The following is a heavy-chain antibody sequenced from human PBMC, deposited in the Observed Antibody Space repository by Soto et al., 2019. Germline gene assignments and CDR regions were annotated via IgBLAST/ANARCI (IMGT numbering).Heavy chain of an antibody. CDR3: ARDSSGSSPTFDY. D-gene: IGHD1-26*01. Sequence: QVQLQESGPGLVKPSQTLSLTCTVSGGSISCGGYYWSWIRQHPGKGLEWIGYIYYSGNTYYNPSLKSRVTISVDTSKNQFSLKLSSVTAADTAVYYCARDSSGSSPTFDYWGQGTLVTVSS. V-gene: IGHV4-31*03. CDR2: IYYSGNT. CDR1: GGSISCGGYY. J-gene: IGHJ4*02.